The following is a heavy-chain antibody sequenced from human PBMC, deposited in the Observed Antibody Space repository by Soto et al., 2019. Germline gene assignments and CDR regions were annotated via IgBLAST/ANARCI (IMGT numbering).Heavy chain of an antibody. J-gene: IGHJ6*02. V-gene: IGHV5-51*01. Sequence: GESLEISCKGSGYTFTNYWIGWVRQMPGKGLEWMGIIYPGDSDTKYNPSFQGQVTISADKSITTTYLRWTSLKASDTAIYYCAASIFYYGLDVWGQGTTVTVSS. CDR3: AASIFYYGLDV. CDR1: GYTFTNYW. CDR2: IYPGDSDT.